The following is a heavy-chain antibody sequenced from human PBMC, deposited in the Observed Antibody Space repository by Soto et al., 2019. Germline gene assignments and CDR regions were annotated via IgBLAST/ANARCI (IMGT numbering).Heavy chain of an antibody. D-gene: IGHD2-15*01. CDR3: AKTGPPRKDIVVVVAATPSDAFDI. CDR1: RFTFSSYA. J-gene: IGHJ3*02. V-gene: IGHV3-23*01. Sequence: VGSLRLSCAASRFTFSSYAMSWVRQAPGKGLEWVSAISGSGGSTYYADSVKGRFTISRDNSKNTLYLQMNSLRAEDTAVYYCAKTGPPRKDIVVVVAATPSDAFDIWGQGTMVTVSS. CDR2: ISGSGGST.